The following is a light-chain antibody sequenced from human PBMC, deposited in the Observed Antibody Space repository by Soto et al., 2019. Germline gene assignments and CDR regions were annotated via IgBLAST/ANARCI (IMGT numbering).Light chain of an antibody. CDR2: LGS. CDR1: QSLLHSNGYNY. CDR3: MQALQTPWT. Sequence: DIVMTQSPLSLPVTPGEPASISCRSSQSLLHSNGYNYLDWYLQKRGQSPQLLIYLGSNRSPGVPDRCSGSGSGTDFTLKISRVEAEDVGVYYCMQALQTPWTFGQGTKVEIK. V-gene: IGKV2-28*01. J-gene: IGKJ1*01.